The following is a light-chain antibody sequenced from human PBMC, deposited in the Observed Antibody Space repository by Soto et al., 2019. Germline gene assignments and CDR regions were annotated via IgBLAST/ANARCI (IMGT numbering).Light chain of an antibody. Sequence: IVMTESPAKRSESPGDTATLSSRASQNIYSNVAWDQQIPGQARRLLIYRASTRATGIPARFSGSGSGTEFTLTISSLQSEDFAVYYCQQYNNWPPWTFGQGTKVDI. J-gene: IGKJ1*01. CDR2: RAS. V-gene: IGKV3-15*01. CDR1: QNIYSN. CDR3: QQYNNWPPWT.